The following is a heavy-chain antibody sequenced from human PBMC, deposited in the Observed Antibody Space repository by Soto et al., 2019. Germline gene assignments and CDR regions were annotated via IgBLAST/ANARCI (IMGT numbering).Heavy chain of an antibody. CDR3: ARVFYSRSWVDP. Sequence: SETLSLTCTVSGGSVSSGSYYWSWIRQPPGKGLEWIGYIYYSGSTNYNPSLKSRVTISVDTSKNQFSLKLSSVTAADTAVYYCARVFYSRSWVDPWGQGTLVTVSS. V-gene: IGHV4-61*01. D-gene: IGHD6-6*01. CDR1: GGSVSSGSYY. J-gene: IGHJ5*02. CDR2: IYYSGST.